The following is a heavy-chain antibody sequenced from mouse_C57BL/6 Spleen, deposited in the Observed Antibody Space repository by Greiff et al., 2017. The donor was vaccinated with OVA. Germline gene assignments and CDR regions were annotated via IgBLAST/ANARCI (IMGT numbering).Heavy chain of an antibody. Sequence: EVMLVESEGGLVQPGSSMKLSCTASGFTFSDYYMAWVRQVPEKGLEWVANINYDGSSTYYLDSLKSRFIISRDNAKNILYLQMSSLKSEDTATYYCASLYDYDGGYYFDYWGQGTTLTVSS. CDR2: INYDGSST. CDR1: GFTFSDYY. D-gene: IGHD2-4*01. J-gene: IGHJ2*01. CDR3: ASLYDYDGGYYFDY. V-gene: IGHV5-16*01.